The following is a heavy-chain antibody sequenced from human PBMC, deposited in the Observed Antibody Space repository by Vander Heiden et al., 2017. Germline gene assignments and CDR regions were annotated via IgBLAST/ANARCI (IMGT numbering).Heavy chain of an antibody. CDR3: ARHSMTMIVVAHDAFDV. CDR2: MSHSGAT. D-gene: IGHD3-22*01. Sequence: QVQLQQSGPGLVKPSQTLSLTCSVSGDSISSDNSFWSWVRQAPGKGLEWIGYMSHSGATSYNPSRKSRVTISQDTPRNQFALKLSSVTAADTAVYFCARHSMTMIVVAHDAFDVWGQGTMVTVST. CDR1: GDSISSDNSF. V-gene: IGHV4-30-4*01. J-gene: IGHJ3*01.